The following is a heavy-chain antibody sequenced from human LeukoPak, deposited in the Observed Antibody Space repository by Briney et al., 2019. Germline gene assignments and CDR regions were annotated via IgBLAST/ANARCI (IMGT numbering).Heavy chain of an antibody. CDR2: ISSNGGST. CDR1: GFTFSSYA. CDR3: ARVRSGGLRFDAFDI. V-gene: IGHV3-64*01. J-gene: IGHJ3*02. D-gene: IGHD3-16*01. Sequence: GGSLRLSCAASGFTFSSYAMHWVRQAPGKGLEYVSAISSNGGSTYYANSVKGRFTISRDNSKNTLYLQMGSQRAEDMAVYYCARVRSGGLRFDAFDIWGQGTMVTVSS.